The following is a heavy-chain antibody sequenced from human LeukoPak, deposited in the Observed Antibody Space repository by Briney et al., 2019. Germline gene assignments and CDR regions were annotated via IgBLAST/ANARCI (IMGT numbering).Heavy chain of an antibody. CDR3: ARGRWDTGGLHGMDV. D-gene: IGHD2-8*02. V-gene: IGHV3-33*01. CDR1: GFTFSSYG. CDR2: IWYDGSNK. J-gene: IGHJ6*02. Sequence: GGSLRLSCAASGFTFSSYGMHWVRQAPGKGLEWVAVIWYDGSNKYYADSVKGRFTISRDNSKNTLYLQGNNLRAEDTAVCCCARGRWDTGGLHGMDVWGQGTTVTVSS.